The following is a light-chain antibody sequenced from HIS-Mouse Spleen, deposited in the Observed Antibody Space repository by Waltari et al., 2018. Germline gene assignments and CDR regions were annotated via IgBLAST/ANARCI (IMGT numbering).Light chain of an antibody. J-gene: IGKJ4*01. CDR2: AAS. V-gene: IGKV1-9*01. CDR1: QGISSY. CDR3: PPLNSYPQET. Sequence: TQAPTFLAASGGDRGPTSWRASQGISSYLAWYQQKPGKAPKLLIYAASTLQRGVPSRFSGSGSSPSFPLPLPRLPPAVFAPSCSPPLNSYPQETFGGGTQVEIK.